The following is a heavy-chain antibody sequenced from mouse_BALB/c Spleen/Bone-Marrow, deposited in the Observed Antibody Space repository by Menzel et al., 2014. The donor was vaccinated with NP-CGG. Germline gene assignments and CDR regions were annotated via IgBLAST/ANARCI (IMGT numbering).Heavy chain of an antibody. CDR1: GFDFSRYW. CDR3: ARLLTLRAMDY. CDR2: INPGSSTI. J-gene: IGHJ4*01. Sequence: EVQLQESGGGLVQPGGSLNLSCAASGFDFSRYWMSWARQAPGEGQEWIGEINPGSSTINYTPSLKDRFIVSRDNAKNTLYLQMSKVRSEDTALYYCARLLTLRAMDYWGQGTSVTVSS. V-gene: IGHV4-2*02.